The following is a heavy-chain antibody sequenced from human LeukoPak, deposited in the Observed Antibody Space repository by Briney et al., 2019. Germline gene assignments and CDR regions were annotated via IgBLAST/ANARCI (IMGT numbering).Heavy chain of an antibody. D-gene: IGHD2-21*01. CDR2: FDPEDGGT. Sequence: ASVTVSFTGSGYTVTDLSMHWVRQAPGQGLEWMGGFDPEDGGTIYSQKFQGRVTITEDTSTDTAYMELSSLRSEDTAVYYCATEAHGDYSFDYWGQGTLVTVSS. V-gene: IGHV1-24*01. CDR3: ATEAHGDYSFDY. J-gene: IGHJ4*02. CDR1: GYTVTDLS.